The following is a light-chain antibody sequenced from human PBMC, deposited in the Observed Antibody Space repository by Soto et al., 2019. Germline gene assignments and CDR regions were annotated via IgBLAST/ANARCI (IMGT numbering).Light chain of an antibody. V-gene: IGKV1-39*01. CDR1: QSISNH. J-gene: IGKJ1*01. Sequence: IQETYSPSSLSASVDDRVIISSRASQSISNHLNWYQQKPGKAPKLLIFAASSLQSGVPARFSGSRSGPDFTLTISSLQPEDVATYYCQQSYSSPPAFGQGTKVDIK. CDR3: QQSYSSPPA. CDR2: AAS.